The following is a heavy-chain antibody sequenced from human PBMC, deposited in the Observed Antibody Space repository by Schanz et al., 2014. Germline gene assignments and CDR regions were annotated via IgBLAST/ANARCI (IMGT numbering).Heavy chain of an antibody. V-gene: IGHV3-33*06. Sequence: LVESGGGVVQPGRSLRLSCAASGFTFSSYGMHWVRQVPGKGLEWVAVVCYDGSKKYYADSVKGRFTTSRDNSKNTTYMQMTSLSADAAVVYYCVHDLQPDFLRDDHYYGMDVWGQGTTVTVSS. CDR3: VHDLQPDFLRDDHYYGMDV. CDR1: GFTFSSYG. J-gene: IGHJ6*02. CDR2: VCYDGSKK. D-gene: IGHD1-1*01.